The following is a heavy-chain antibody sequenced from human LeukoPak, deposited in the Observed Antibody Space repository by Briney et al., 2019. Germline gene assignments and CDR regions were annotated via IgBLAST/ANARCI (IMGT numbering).Heavy chain of an antibody. D-gene: IGHD1-26*01. CDR1: GGSFSGYY. CDR2: INHSGST. Sequence: SETLSLTCAVYGGSFSGYYWSWIRQPPGKGLEWIGEINHSGSTNYNPSLKSRVTISVDTSKNQFSLKLSSVTAADTAVYYCVRVRAVLLYYYGMDVWGQGTTVTVSS. V-gene: IGHV4-34*01. CDR3: VRVRAVLLYYYGMDV. J-gene: IGHJ6*02.